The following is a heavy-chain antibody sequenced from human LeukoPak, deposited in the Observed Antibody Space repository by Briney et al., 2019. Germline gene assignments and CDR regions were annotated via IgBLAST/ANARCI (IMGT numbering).Heavy chain of an antibody. V-gene: IGHV3-15*01. CDR3: ATDPGEWEPI. J-gene: IGHJ3*02. CDR2: IKSKTDGGTS. CDR1: GLTFTNAW. D-gene: IGHD1-26*01. Sequence: GGSLRLSCTTSGLTFTNAWMSWFRQAPGKGLEWVGRIKSKTDGGTSDYAAPVQGRFTISRDDSKNTLYLQMNSLKIEDTAVYYCATDPGEWEPIWGQGTMVTVSS.